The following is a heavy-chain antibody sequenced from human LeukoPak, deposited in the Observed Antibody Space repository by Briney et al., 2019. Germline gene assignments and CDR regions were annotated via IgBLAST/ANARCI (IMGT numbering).Heavy chain of an antibody. CDR2: INHSGST. CDR1: GGSFSGYY. Sequence: SETLSLTCAVYGGSFSGYYWRWIRQPPGKGLEWIGEINHSGSTNYYPSPKSRVNISVDTSNNQFSLKLSSVTAPDTAVYYCARRYSSSVSGFDPWGQGTLVTVSS. J-gene: IGHJ5*02. D-gene: IGHD6-13*01. CDR3: ARRYSSSVSGFDP. V-gene: IGHV4-34*01.